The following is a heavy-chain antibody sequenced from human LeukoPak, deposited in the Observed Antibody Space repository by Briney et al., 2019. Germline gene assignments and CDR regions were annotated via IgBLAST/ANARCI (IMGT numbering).Heavy chain of an antibody. J-gene: IGHJ6*02. CDR2: ISSSSSYI. CDR3: ARDRRRSSSWFGTQEGGMDV. Sequence: GGSLRLSCAASGFTFSSYSMNWVCQAPGKGLEWVSSISSSSSYIYYADSVKGRFTISRDNAKNSLYLQMNSLRAEDTAVYYCARDRRRSSSWFGTQEGGMDVWGQGTTVTVSS. CDR1: GFTFSSYS. V-gene: IGHV3-21*01. D-gene: IGHD6-13*01.